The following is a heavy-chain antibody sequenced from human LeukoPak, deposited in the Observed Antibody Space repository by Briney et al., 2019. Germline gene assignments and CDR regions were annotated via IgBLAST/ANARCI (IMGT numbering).Heavy chain of an antibody. CDR3: ARLQVPAALYIDY. CDR2: IYYSGST. D-gene: IGHD2-2*01. J-gene: IGHJ4*02. V-gene: IGHV4-39*01. CDR1: GGSISSSSYY. Sequence: SETLSLTCTVSGGSISSSSYYWGWIRQPPGKGLEWIGSIYYSGSTYYNPSLKSRVTISVDTSKNQFSLKLSSVTAADTAVYYCARLQVPAALYIDYWGQGTLVTVSS.